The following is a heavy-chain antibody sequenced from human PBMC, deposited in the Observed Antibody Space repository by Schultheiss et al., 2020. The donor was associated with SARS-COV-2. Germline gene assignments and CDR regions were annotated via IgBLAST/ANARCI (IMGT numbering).Heavy chain of an antibody. J-gene: IGHJ6*03. D-gene: IGHD3-3*02. Sequence: SETLSLTCAVYGGSFSGYYWSWIRQPPGKGLEWIGEINHSGSTNYNPSLKSRVTISVDTSKNQFSLKLSSVTAADTAVYYCARGGNIFGVVIRYYYYYYMDVWGKVTTVTVSS. CDR3: ARGGNIFGVVIRYYYYYYMDV. CDR1: GGSFSGYY. V-gene: IGHV4-34*01. CDR2: INHSGST.